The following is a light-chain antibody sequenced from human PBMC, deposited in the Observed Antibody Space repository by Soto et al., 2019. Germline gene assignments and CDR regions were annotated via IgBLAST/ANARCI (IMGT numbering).Light chain of an antibody. CDR1: QSISSW. CDR3: QQYNSSWT. CDR2: KAS. Sequence: DIQMTQSPSTLSASIGDSVTITCRASQSISSWLAWYQQKPWKAPKLLIYKASILESGVPSRFSGSGSGTEFSLTIRSLQPEDFATYSCQQYNSSWTFAQGTQVEIK. J-gene: IGKJ1*01. V-gene: IGKV1-5*03.